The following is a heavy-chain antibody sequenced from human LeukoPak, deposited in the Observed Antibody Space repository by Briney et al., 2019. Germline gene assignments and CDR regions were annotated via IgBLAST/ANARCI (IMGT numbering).Heavy chain of an antibody. CDR3: ARGSGIQLWLRNLGFDP. J-gene: IGHJ5*02. V-gene: IGHV4-34*01. CDR2: INHSGGT. Sequence: SETLSLTCAVYGGSFSDYSWSWIRQPPGKGREWIGEINHSGGTKHNPSLMSRVIMSVDTSKNQFSLKLSSVTAADTAVYYCARGSGIQLWLRNLGFDPWGQGTLVTVSS. CDR1: GGSFSDYS. D-gene: IGHD5-18*01.